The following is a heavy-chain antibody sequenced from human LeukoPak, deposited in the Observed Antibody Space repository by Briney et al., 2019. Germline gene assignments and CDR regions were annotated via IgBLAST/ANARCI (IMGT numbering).Heavy chain of an antibody. CDR3: ARDNREGILTGHRELNYYYYYYMDV. J-gene: IGHJ6*03. D-gene: IGHD3-9*01. Sequence: SETLSLTCTVSGGSISSHYWSWIRQPPGKGLEWIGYIYYSGSTNYNPSLKSRVTISVDTSKNQFSLKLSSVTAADTAVYYCARDNREGILTGHRELNYYYYYYMDVWGKGTTVTVSS. V-gene: IGHV4-59*11. CDR1: GGSISSHY. CDR2: IYYSGST.